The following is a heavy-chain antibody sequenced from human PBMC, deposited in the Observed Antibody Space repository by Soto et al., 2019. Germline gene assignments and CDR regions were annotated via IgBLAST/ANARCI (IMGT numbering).Heavy chain of an antibody. J-gene: IGHJ3*02. CDR2: ISYDGSNK. CDR1: GFTFSSYG. Sequence: QPGGSLRLSCAASGFTFSSYGMHWVRQAPGKGLEWVAVISYDGSNKYYADSVKGRFTISRDNSKNTLYLQMNSLRAEDTAVYYCAKPWGLGYRDAFDIRGQGTMVTVSS. D-gene: IGHD7-27*01. V-gene: IGHV3-30*18. CDR3: AKPWGLGYRDAFDI.